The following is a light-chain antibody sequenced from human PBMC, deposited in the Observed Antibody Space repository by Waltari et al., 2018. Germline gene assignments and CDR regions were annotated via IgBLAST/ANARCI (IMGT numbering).Light chain of an antibody. V-gene: IGLV2-8*01. CDR3: SSYAGSNTWV. J-gene: IGLJ3*02. CDR1: SSAVGDYDF. Sequence: QSALTQPPSASESPGQSVTIPCTGTSSAVGDYDFVSWYQHHPGKAPKIMIYEVSKRPSGVPDRFSGSKSGSTASLTVSGLQAEDEATYYCSSYAGSNTWVFGGGTKLTVL. CDR2: EVS.